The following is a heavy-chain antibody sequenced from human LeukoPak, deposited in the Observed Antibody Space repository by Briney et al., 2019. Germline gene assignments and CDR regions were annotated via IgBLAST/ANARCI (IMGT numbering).Heavy chain of an antibody. CDR2: INSDGSST. D-gene: IGHD3-22*01. CDR3: ARDRSSGYWFIDY. J-gene: IGHJ4*02. Sequence: GGSLRLSCAASGFTFSSYWIHWVRQAPGKGLVWVSRINSDGSSTNYADSVKGRFTISRDNAKNTLYLQMNSLRAEDTAFYYCARDRSSGYWFIDYWGQGTLVTVSS. CDR1: GFTFSSYW. V-gene: IGHV3-74*01.